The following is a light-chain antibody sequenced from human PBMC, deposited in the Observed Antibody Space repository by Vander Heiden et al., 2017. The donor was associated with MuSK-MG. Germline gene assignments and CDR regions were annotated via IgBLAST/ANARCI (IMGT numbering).Light chain of an antibody. CDR3: GEGLQTPIT. V-gene: IGKV2-28*01. CDR1: QSLLHINGYNY. Sequence: DLVMTQSPLSMSVTPGEQASISCRASQSLLHINGYNYVDWYLQKPGQSPQRLIYLGSSRASGVPDRIIGSGSGSDFTLKISRLEADDVGVYYCGEGLQTPITFGQGTRLEIK. J-gene: IGKJ5*01. CDR2: LGS.